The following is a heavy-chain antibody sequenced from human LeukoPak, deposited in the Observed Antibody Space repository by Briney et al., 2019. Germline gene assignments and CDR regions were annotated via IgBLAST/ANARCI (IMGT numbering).Heavy chain of an antibody. D-gene: IGHD4-23*01. CDR1: GGSISSSSNY. J-gene: IGHJ4*02. CDR2: IYYSGST. V-gene: IGHV4-39*07. Sequence: PSETLSLTCTVSGGSISSSSNYWGWIRQPPGKGMEWIGSIYYSGSTYYNPSLKSRVTMSVDTSKNQFSLKLSSVTAADTAVYYCARDDYGGNSDYWGQGTLVTVSS. CDR3: ARDDYGGNSDY.